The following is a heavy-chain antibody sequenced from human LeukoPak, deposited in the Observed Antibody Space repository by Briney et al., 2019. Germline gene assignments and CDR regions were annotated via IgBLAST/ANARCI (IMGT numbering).Heavy chain of an antibody. J-gene: IGHJ4*02. CDR2: ISYDGSNK. D-gene: IGHD3-3*01. CDR1: GFIFSSYA. CDR3: ARSGGRITILGGGFDC. Sequence: HGRSLRLSCAASGFIFSSYAMHWVRQAPGKGLEWVAVISYDGSNKYYPYSVKVRFTISSDNSSNTLYLQMKSLRAEDTAVYYCARSGGRITILGGGFDCWGQGTLVTVSS. V-gene: IGHV3-30-3*01.